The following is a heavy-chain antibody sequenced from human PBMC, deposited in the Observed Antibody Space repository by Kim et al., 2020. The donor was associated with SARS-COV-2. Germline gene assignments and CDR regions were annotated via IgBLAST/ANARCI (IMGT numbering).Heavy chain of an antibody. CDR2: TYYSGST. D-gene: IGHD5-12*01. Sequence: SETLSLTCAVSGGSISSGGYSWSWIRQPPGKGLEWIGYTYYSGSTYYNPSLKSRVTISVDRSKNQFSLKLSSVTAADTAVYYCARDPPVPNAVATMVYY. J-gene: IGHJ6*01. V-gene: IGHV4-30-2*01. CDR1: GGSISSGGYS. CDR3: ARDPPVPNAVATMVYY.